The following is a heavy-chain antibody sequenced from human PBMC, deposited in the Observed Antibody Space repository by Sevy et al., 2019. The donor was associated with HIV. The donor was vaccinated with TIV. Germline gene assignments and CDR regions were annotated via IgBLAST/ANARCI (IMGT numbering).Heavy chain of an antibody. CDR3: ARDQTHSGYDSHWFDP. CDR1: GFTFSSYA. CDR2: ISYDGSNK. Sequence: GSLRLSCAASGFTFSSYAMHWVRQAPGKGLEWVAVISYDGSNKYYADSVKGRFTISRDNSKNILYLQMNSLRAEDTAVYYCARDQTHSGYDSHWFDPWGQGTLVTVSS. V-gene: IGHV3-30-3*01. J-gene: IGHJ5*02. D-gene: IGHD5-12*01.